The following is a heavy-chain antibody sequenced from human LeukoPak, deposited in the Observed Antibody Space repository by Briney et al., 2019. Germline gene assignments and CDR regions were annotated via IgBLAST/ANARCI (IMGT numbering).Heavy chain of an antibody. Sequence: PGGSLRLSCAASGFTVSSNYMSWVRQAPGKGLEWVSVIYSGGSTYYADSVKGRLTISRDNSKSTLYLQMNSLRAEDTAVYYCARGPSDFWSGYWFDPWGQGTLVTVSS. CDR1: GFTVSSNY. J-gene: IGHJ5*02. V-gene: IGHV3-53*01. CDR3: ARGPSDFWSGYWFDP. D-gene: IGHD3-3*01. CDR2: IYSGGST.